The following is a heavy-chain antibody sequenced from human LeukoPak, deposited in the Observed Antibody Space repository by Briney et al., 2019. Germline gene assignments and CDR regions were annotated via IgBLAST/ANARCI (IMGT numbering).Heavy chain of an antibody. CDR2: ITATVATT. Sequence: GGSLRLSCAASGFSFITYSMSWVRQAPGKGLEWVSDITATVATTYYADSVRGRFTISRDNSKNTLYLEMNNLRADDTAVYYCVKPNYYDSSGYYWGQGTLVSVSS. V-gene: IGHV3-23*01. CDR3: VKPNYYDSSGYY. D-gene: IGHD3-22*01. J-gene: IGHJ4*02. CDR1: GFSFITYS.